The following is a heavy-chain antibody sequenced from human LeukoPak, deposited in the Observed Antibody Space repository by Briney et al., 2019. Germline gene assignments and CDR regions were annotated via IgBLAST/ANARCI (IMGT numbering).Heavy chain of an antibody. V-gene: IGHV1-2*02. CDR1: GYTFTGYY. CDR3: ARMSYYDSSGDNWFDP. D-gene: IGHD3-22*01. J-gene: IGHJ5*02. CDR2: INPNSGGT. Sequence: ASVKVSCKASGYTFTGYYMHWVRQAPGQGLEWMGWINPNSGGTNYAQKFQGRVTMTRDTSISTAYMELSRLRSDDTAVYYCARMSYYDSSGDNWFDPWGQGTLVTVSS.